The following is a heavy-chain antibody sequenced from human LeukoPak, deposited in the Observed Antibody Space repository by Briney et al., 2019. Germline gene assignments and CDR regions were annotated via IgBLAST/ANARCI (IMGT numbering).Heavy chain of an antibody. CDR3: ARETPYSSGRIDP. Sequence: GGSLRLSCAASGFTFSSNYMSWVRQAPGKGLEWVSVIYSGGSTYYADSVKGRFTISRDNSKNTLYLQMNSLRAEDTAVYYCARETPYSSGRIDPWGQGTLVTVSS. V-gene: IGHV3-53*01. CDR1: GFTFSSNY. D-gene: IGHD6-19*01. CDR2: IYSGGST. J-gene: IGHJ5*02.